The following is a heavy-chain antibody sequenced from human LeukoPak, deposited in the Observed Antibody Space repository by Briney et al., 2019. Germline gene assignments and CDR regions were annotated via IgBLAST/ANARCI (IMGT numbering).Heavy chain of an antibody. Sequence: KSSETLSLTCTVSGGSISSYYWSWIRQPPGKGLEWIGYMYDTVNTKDNPSLTSRLTLSADTSKNQFSLRLGSVTAADTAVYYCATIKRGYPYGYFDFWGQGILVTVSS. CDR2: MYDTVNT. CDR1: GGSISSYY. CDR3: ATIKRGYPYGYFDF. D-gene: IGHD5-18*01. V-gene: IGHV4-59*01. J-gene: IGHJ4*02.